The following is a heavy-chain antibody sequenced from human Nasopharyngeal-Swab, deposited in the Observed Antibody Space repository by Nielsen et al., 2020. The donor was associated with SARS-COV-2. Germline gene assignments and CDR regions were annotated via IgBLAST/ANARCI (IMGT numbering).Heavy chain of an antibody. CDR2: IKEDGNEK. D-gene: IGHD2-21*02. CDR3: AKELAYCGGDCYSAAFDI. CDR1: GFTFSSYW. V-gene: IGHV3-7*01. J-gene: IGHJ3*02. Sequence: LSLTCAVSGFTFSSYWMNWVRQAPGKGLEWVANIKEDGNEKQYVDSVKGRFTISRDNAKNSLYLQMNSLRAEDTAVYYCAKELAYCGGDCYSAAFDIWGQGTVVVVSS.